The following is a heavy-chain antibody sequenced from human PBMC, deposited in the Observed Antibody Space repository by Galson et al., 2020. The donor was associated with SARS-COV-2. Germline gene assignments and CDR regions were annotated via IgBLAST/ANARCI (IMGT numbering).Heavy chain of an antibody. CDR2: ISSSSSYI. CDR1: GFTFSSYS. V-gene: IGHV3-21*01. CDR3: AAGYSSSSPVRY. Sequence: GESLKISCAASGFTFSSYSMNWVRQAPGKGLEWVSSISSSSSYIYYADSVKGRFTISRDNAKNSLYLQMNSLRAEDTAVYYCAAGYSSSSPVRYWGQGTLVTVSS. D-gene: IGHD6-6*01. J-gene: IGHJ4*02.